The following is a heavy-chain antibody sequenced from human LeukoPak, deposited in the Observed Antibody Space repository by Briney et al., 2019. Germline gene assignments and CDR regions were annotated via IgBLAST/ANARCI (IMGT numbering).Heavy chain of an antibody. V-gene: IGHV3-21*01. Sequence: GGSLRLSCAASGFTFNSYSMNWVRQAPGKGLEWVSSISSGSSYIYYADSVKGRFTISRDNAKNSLYLQMNSLRAEDTAVYYCARSSIAAAGTGDYWGQGTLVTVSS. CDR1: GFTFNSYS. J-gene: IGHJ4*02. CDR3: ARSSIAAAGTGDY. D-gene: IGHD6-13*01. CDR2: ISSGSSYI.